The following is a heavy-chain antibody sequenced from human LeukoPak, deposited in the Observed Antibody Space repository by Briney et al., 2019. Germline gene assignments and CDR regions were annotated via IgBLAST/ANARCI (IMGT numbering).Heavy chain of an antibody. Sequence: PGGSLRLSCAASGFTFSSYAMSWVRQAPGKGLEWVSAISGSGGSTYYADSVKGRFTISRDNSKNTLYLQMNSLRAEDTAVYYCARAKGVAGPPLIDAFDIWGQGTMVTVSS. CDR1: GFTFSSYA. CDR3: ARAKGVAGPPLIDAFDI. CDR2: ISGSGGST. D-gene: IGHD6-19*01. V-gene: IGHV3-23*01. J-gene: IGHJ3*02.